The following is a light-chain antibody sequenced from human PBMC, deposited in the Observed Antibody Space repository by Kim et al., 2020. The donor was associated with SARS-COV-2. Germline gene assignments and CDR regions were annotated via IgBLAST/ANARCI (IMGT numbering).Light chain of an antibody. J-gene: IGKJ4*01. V-gene: IGKV3-11*01. Sequence: LSPGEEATLSCRASQSVSSYFAWYQQQPAQAPRLLIYDESNRATGIPATFSGSGSGTDFTLTISSLEPDDFAVYYCQQRSNWPLTFGGGTKVDIK. CDR2: DES. CDR1: QSVSSY. CDR3: QQRSNWPLT.